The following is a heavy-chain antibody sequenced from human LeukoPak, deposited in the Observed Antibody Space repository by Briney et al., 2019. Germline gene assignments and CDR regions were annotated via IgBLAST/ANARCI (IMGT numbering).Heavy chain of an antibody. CDR1: GFTFSSYA. J-gene: IGHJ4*02. V-gene: IGHV3-23*01. Sequence: GGSLRLSCAASGFTFSSYAMSWVRQAPGKGLEWVPAIIGSGSSTYYADSVKGRFTISRDDAKNTLYLQMNSLRAEDTAVYYCARGRYGDYVWGQGTLVTVSS. CDR3: ARGRYGDYV. D-gene: IGHD4-17*01. CDR2: IIGSGSST.